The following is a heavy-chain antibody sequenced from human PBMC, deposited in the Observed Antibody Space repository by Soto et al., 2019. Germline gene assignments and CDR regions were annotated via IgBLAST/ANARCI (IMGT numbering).Heavy chain of an antibody. CDR1: GYTFTGYY. CDR2: INPNSGGT. V-gene: IGHV1-2*04. J-gene: IGHJ6*02. D-gene: IGHD6-6*01. Sequence: ASVKVSCKASGYTFTGYYMHWVRQAPGQGLEWMGWINPNSGGTNYAQKFQGWVTMTRDTSIRTAYMELSRLRSDDTAVYYCASSSSSSGENYYYGMDVWGQGTTVTVSS. CDR3: ASSSSSSGENYYYGMDV.